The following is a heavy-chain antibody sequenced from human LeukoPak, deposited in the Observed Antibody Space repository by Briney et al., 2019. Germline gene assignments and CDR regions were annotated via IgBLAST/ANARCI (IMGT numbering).Heavy chain of an antibody. CDR2: IIPIFGTA. D-gene: IGHD5-24*01. V-gene: IGHV1-69*05. CDR1: GGTFSSYA. J-gene: IGHJ4*02. CDR3: ARAPYGYNNQYYFDY. Sequence: SVKVSCKASGGTFSSYAISWVRHAPGQGLEWMGGIIPIFGTANYAQKFQGRVTITTDESTSTAYMELSSLRSEYTAVYYCARAPYGYNNQYYFDYWGQGTLVTVSS.